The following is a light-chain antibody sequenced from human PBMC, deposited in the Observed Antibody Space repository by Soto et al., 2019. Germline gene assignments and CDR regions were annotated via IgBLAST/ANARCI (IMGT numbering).Light chain of an antibody. J-gene: IGLJ3*02. CDR1: SSDVGAYNY. CDR3: SSYAGSNTWV. Sequence: QSALTQPPSASGSPGQSVTISCTGTSSDVGAYNYVSWYRQHPGKAPKLLIFEVNSRPSGVPDRFSGSKSGNTASLTVPGLQAEDESHYYCSSYAGSNTWVFGGGTKLTVL. CDR2: EVN. V-gene: IGLV2-8*01.